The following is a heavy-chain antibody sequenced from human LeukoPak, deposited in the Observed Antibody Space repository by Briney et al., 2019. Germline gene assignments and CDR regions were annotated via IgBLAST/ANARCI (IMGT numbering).Heavy chain of an antibody. CDR2: INPNSGGT. D-gene: IGHD4-17*01. CDR3: ARTSMTTVREWFDS. CDR1: GYTFTGYY. J-gene: IGHJ5*01. V-gene: IGHV1-2*02. Sequence: ASVKVSCKASGYTFTGYYMHWVRQAPGQGLEWMGWINPNSGGTNYAQKFQGRVTMTRDTSISTAYMELSRLRSDDTAVYYCARTSMTTVREWFDSWGQGTLVTVSS.